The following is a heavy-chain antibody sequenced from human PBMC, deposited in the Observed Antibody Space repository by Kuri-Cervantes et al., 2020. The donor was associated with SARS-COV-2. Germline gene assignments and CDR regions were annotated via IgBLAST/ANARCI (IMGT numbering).Heavy chain of an antibody. V-gene: IGHV3-23*01. Sequence: GESLKISCAASGFTFSSYWMHWVRQAPGKGLEWVSAISGSGGSTYYADSVKGRFTISRDNSKNTLYLQMNSLRAEDTAVYYCAKGYSSGWSAFDYWGQGTLVTVSS. CDR2: ISGSGGST. J-gene: IGHJ4*02. CDR3: AKGYSSGWSAFDY. D-gene: IGHD6-19*01. CDR1: GFTFSSYW.